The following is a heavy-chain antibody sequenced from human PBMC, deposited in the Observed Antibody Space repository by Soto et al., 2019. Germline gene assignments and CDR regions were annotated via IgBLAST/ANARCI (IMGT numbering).Heavy chain of an antibody. Sequence: QVQLVESGGGVVQPGRSLRLSCAASGFTFSSYGMHWVRQAPGKGLEWVAVIWYDGSNKYYADSVKGRFTISRDNSKNTLYLQMNSLRAEDTAVYYCARGGRGFWSGDYPLQYYYMDVWGKGTTVTVSS. CDR1: GFTFSSYG. CDR2: IWYDGSNK. D-gene: IGHD3-3*01. CDR3: ARGGRGFWSGDYPLQYYYMDV. J-gene: IGHJ6*03. V-gene: IGHV3-33*01.